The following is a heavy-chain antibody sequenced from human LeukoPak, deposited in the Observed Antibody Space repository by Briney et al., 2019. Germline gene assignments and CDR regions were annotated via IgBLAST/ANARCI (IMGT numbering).Heavy chain of an antibody. CDR1: GYSFTTYW. V-gene: IGHV5-51*01. D-gene: IGHD6-13*01. Sequence: GESLKISCKASGYSFTTYWIGWVRQVPGKGLEWVGIIYPADSTAKYSPSFQGQVTISADKSISTAYLQWSSLKASDTAMYYCARQDSSWVPYGMDVWGQGTTVTVSS. J-gene: IGHJ6*02. CDR2: IYPADSTA. CDR3: ARQDSSWVPYGMDV.